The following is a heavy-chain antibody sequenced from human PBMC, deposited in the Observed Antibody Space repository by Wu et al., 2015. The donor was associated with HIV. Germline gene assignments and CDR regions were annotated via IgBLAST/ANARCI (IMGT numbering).Heavy chain of an antibody. V-gene: IGHV1-69*13. CDR1: GGTFINNA. CDR3: DQNNRIDRNGIHIYDHYGMDV. J-gene: IGHJ6*02. CDR2: ITPLSGRR. D-gene: IGHD1-1*01. Sequence: QVQLVQSGAEVKKPGSSVKVSCKASGGTFINNAVNWVRQAPGEGLEWMGRITPLSGRRNYAQRFQGRLTIAADESTTTVYMELSSLKSDDTAVYYCDQNNRIDRNGIHIYDHYGMDVWAKGPHSPSP.